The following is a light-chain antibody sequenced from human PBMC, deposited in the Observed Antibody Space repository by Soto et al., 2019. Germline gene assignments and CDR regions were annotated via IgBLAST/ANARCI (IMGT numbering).Light chain of an antibody. Sequence: EIVLTQSPATLSLCPWERATLSCRASESVSTFLAWYQQKPGQAPRLLIYEASSRATGIPARFSGGGSGTVFTLTISRLEPEDFAVYYCQQRRNWPWTLGQGTKVDIK. CDR2: EAS. CDR3: QQRRNWPWT. J-gene: IGKJ1*01. V-gene: IGKV3-11*01. CDR1: ESVSTF.